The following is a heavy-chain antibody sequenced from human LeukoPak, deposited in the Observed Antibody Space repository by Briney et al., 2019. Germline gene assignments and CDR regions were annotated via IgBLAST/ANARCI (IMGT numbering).Heavy chain of an antibody. CDR3: AKAGSSGYYFDAFDI. Sequence: PGGSLRLSCAASGFTFDDYAMHWVRQAPGKGLEWVSGISWNSGSIGYADSVKGRLTISRDNAKNSLYLQMNSLRAEDMALYYCAKAGSSGYYFDAFDIWGQGTMVTVSS. D-gene: IGHD3-22*01. V-gene: IGHV3-9*03. CDR2: ISWNSGSI. J-gene: IGHJ3*02. CDR1: GFTFDDYA.